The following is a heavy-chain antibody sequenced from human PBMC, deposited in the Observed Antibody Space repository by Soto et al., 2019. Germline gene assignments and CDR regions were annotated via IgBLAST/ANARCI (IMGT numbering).Heavy chain of an antibody. Sequence: QVQLVQSGAEVKKPGSSVKVSCKASGGTFSSYAISWVRQAPGQGLEWMGGIIPIFGTANYAQKFQGRVTITADEYTSTAYGELGRRRFEDAAVDYCSRGGGHSSSWHEGRQPFDYWGKGTLVTVSS. CDR2: IIPIFGTA. D-gene: IGHD6-13*01. V-gene: IGHV1-69*01. CDR3: SRGGGHSSSWHEGRQPFDY. J-gene: IGHJ4*02. CDR1: GGTFSSYA.